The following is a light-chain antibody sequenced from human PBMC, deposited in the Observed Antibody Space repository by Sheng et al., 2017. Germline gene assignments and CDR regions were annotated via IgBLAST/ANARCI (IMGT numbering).Light chain of an antibody. Sequence: QSVLTQPPSVSGAPGQRVTISCTGSSSNIGAGYDVHWYQQLPGTAPKLLIYDNSNRPSGVPDRFSGSKSGTSASLAITGLQAEDEADYFCSSYAGNNNLLFGGGTKLTVL. CDR3: SSYAGNNNLL. CDR1: SSNIGAGYD. V-gene: IGLV1-40*01. CDR2: DNS. J-gene: IGLJ3*02.